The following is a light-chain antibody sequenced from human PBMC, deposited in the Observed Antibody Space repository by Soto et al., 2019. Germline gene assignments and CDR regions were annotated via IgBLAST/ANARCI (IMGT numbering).Light chain of an antibody. CDR1: QIIVTN. CDR3: QQYHDWPLT. Sequence: EIVMTQSPDTLSVSPGEGATLSCRASQIIVTNLAWYQQKPGQAPRLLISGASIRANGIPARFSGSGSGAEFTLTINSLQSEDFAVYFCQQYHDWPLTFGGGTRVEIK. J-gene: IGKJ4*01. CDR2: GAS. V-gene: IGKV3-15*01.